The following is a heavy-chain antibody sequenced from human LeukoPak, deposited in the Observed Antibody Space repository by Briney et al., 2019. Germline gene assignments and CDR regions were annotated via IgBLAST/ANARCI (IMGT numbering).Heavy chain of an antibody. Sequence: GASVKVSGKASGYTFTGYYMHWVRQAPGQGLEWMGRINPNSGGTNYAQKFQGRVTMTRDTSISTAYMELSRLRSDDTAVYYCARPYYHDSSGYYYDDYWGQGTLVTVSS. D-gene: IGHD3-22*01. CDR1: GYTFTGYY. J-gene: IGHJ4*02. CDR2: INPNSGGT. CDR3: ARPYYHDSSGYYYDDY. V-gene: IGHV1-2*06.